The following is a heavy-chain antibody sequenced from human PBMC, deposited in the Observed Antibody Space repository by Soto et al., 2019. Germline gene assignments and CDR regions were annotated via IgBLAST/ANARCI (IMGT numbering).Heavy chain of an antibody. D-gene: IGHD1-1*01. V-gene: IGHV3-53*04. CDR1: GFTVSSKY. CDR3: ARYSGTRGFDY. CDR2: IYSGGST. J-gene: IGHJ4*02. Sequence: EVQLVESGGGLVQPGGSLRLSCAVSGFTVSSKYTSWVRQAPGKGLEWVSIIYSGGSTYYADSVKGRFTISRHNSENTLYFQMNSLRAEDTAVYYCARYSGTRGFDYWGQGTLVTVSS.